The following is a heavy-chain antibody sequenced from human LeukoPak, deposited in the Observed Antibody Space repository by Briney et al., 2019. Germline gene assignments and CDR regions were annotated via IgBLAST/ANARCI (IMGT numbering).Heavy chain of an antibody. CDR1: GGTFSSYA. CDR2: IIPIFGTA. J-gene: IGHJ5*02. D-gene: IGHD6-13*01. V-gene: IGHV1-69*13. CDR3: ARDIASRPNWFDP. Sequence: SVKVSCKASGGTFSSYAISWVRQAPGQGLEWMGGIIPIFGTANYAQKFQGRVTITADESTSTAYMELSSLRSEDTAVYYCARDIASRPNWFDPWGQGTLVTVSS.